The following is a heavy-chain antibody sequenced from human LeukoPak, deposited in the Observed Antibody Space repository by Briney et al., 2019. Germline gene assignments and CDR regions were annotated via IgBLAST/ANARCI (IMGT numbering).Heavy chain of an antibody. CDR1: GGTFSSYA. D-gene: IGHD3-3*01. V-gene: IGHV1-69*13. J-gene: IGHJ6*02. CDR3: AREEMHLSFGVGIGHYGMDV. CDR2: IIPIFGTA. Sequence: ASVKVSCKASGGTFSSYAISWVRQAPEQGLEWMGGIIPIFGTANYAQKFQGRVTITADESTSTAYMELSSLRSEDTAVYYCAREEMHLSFGVGIGHYGMDVWGQGTTVTVSS.